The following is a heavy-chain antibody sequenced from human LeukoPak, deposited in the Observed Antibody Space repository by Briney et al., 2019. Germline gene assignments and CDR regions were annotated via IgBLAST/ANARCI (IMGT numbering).Heavy chain of an antibody. CDR1: GYSISSGYY. V-gene: IGHV4-38-2*02. D-gene: IGHD2-2*01. CDR3: ARVLIVVAPAAAGSLNWYFDL. Sequence: SETLSLTCTVSGYSISSGYYWGWIRQPPGKGLEWIGSIYHSGSTYYNPSLKSRVTISVDTSKNQFSLKLSSVTAADTAVYYCARVLIVVAPAAAGSLNWYFDLWGRGTLVTVSS. CDR2: IYHSGST. J-gene: IGHJ2*01.